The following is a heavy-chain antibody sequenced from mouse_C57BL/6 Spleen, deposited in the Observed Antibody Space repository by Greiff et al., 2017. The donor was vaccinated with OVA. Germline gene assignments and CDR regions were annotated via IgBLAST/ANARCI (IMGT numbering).Heavy chain of an antibody. CDR3: ASYHSCMDY. CDR1: GYTFTSYW. D-gene: IGHD3-1*01. CDR2: LDPADSYT. J-gene: IGHJ4*01. V-gene: IGHV1-59*01. Sequence: QVQLQQSGAELVRPGTSVKLSCKASGYTFTSYWMHWVKQRPGQGLEWIGGLDPADSYTNYNQKFKGKATLTVDTSSSTAYMQLSSLTSADSAVYYCASYHSCMDYWGQGTSVTVSS.